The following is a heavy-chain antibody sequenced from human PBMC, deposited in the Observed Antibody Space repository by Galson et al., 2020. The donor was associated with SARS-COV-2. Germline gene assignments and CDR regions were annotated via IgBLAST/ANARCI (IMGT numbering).Heavy chain of an antibody. CDR1: GFTFSSYG. CDR3: ARDVKSYFDWLLKGLDYYYYGMDV. CDR2: IWYDGSNK. J-gene: IGHJ6*02. Sequence: GGSLRLSCAASGFTFSSYGMHWVRQAPGKGLEWVAVIWYDGSNKYYADSVKGRFTISRDNSKNTLYLQMNSLRAEDTAVYYCARDVKSYFDWLLKGLDYYYYGMDVWGQGTTVTVSS. V-gene: IGHV3-33*01. D-gene: IGHD3-9*01.